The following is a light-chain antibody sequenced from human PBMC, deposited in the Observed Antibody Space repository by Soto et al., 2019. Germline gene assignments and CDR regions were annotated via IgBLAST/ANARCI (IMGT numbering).Light chain of an antibody. Sequence: EVVRTQSPATLSVSPGERATLSCRASQSVSNNLAWYQQKPGQAPRLLIYGASTRATGIPARFSGSGSGTEFTLTISSLQSEDFAVYYCQQYNNWWTFGQGTKVEIK. V-gene: IGKV3-15*01. J-gene: IGKJ1*01. CDR1: QSVSNN. CDR2: GAS. CDR3: QQYNNWWT.